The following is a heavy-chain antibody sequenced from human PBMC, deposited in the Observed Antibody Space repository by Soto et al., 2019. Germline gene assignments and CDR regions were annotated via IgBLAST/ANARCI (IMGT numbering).Heavy chain of an antibody. CDR2: IYPGDSDT. CDR3: ARHVLRGDTAMAYNWFDP. D-gene: IGHD5-18*01. CDR1: GYSFTSYW. V-gene: IGHV5-51*01. J-gene: IGHJ5*02. Sequence: EVQLVQSGAEVKKPGESLKISCKGSGYSFTSYWIGWVRQMPGKGLEWMGIIYPGDSDTRYSPSFQGQVTISADKSIRTAYLQRSSLKASDTATYDCARHVLRGDTAMAYNWFDPWGQGTLVAVSS.